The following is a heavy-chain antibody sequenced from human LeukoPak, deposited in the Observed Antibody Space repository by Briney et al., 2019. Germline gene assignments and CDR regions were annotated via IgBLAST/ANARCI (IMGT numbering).Heavy chain of an antibody. V-gene: IGHV4-38-2*02. CDR2: IYHSGST. CDR1: GYSISSGYN. J-gene: IGHJ5*02. CDR3: AREYSGYDWGGDLHNWFDP. D-gene: IGHD5-12*01. Sequence: PSETLSLTCTVSGYSISSGYNWGWIRQPPGKGLEWIGSIYHSGSTYYNPSLKSRVTISVDTSKNQFSLKLSSVTAADTAVYYCAREYSGYDWGGDLHNWFDPWGQGTLVTVSS.